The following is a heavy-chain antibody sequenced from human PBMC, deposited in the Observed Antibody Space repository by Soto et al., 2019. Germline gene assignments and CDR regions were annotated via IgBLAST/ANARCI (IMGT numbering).Heavy chain of an antibody. CDR2: IMSKTDGGTT. CDR3: TTDSGMSPYSFDY. CDR1: GFTFSKAW. Sequence: VGSLRLSGATSGFTFSKAWVGWVRQAPGKGLEWVGRIMSKTDGGTTDYAAPVKGRFTISRDDSKSTLHLQMNSLKTEDTAFYYCTTDSGMSPYSFDYWGQGTLVTVSS. V-gene: IGHV3-15*01. D-gene: IGHD1-26*01. J-gene: IGHJ4*02.